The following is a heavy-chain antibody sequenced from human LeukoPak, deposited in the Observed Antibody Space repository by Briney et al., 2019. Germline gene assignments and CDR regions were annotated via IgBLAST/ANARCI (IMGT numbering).Heavy chain of an antibody. J-gene: IGHJ4*02. CDR1: GFTFSSYW. CDR2: IKQDGSEK. V-gene: IGHV3-7*03. D-gene: IGHD2-21*01. CDR3: ARDQYGIVGYFDY. Sequence: GGSLRLSCAASGFTFSSYWMSWVRQAPGKGLEWVANIKQDGSEKYYVDSVKGRFTISRDNAKNSLYLQMNSLRAEDTAVYYCARDQYGIVGYFDYWGQGTLVTVSS.